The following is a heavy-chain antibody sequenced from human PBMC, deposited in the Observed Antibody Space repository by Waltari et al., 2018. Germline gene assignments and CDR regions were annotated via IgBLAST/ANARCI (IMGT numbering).Heavy chain of an antibody. Sequence: QVQLVESGGGVVQPGRSLRLSCAASGFTFSSYAMHWVRQAPGKGLESVAVISYDGSNKYYADSVKCQFTISRDNSKNTLDLQMNSLRAEDTAVYYCARASSGSYDGAFDIWGQGTMVTVSS. CDR2: ISYDGSNK. V-gene: IGHV3-30-3*01. J-gene: IGHJ3*02. CDR1: GFTFSSYA. D-gene: IGHD1-26*01. CDR3: ARASSGSYDGAFDI.